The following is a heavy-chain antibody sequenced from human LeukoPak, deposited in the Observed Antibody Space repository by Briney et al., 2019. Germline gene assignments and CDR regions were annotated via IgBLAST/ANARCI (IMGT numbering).Heavy chain of an antibody. CDR3: ARGPPYCSGGSCYSNWFDP. Sequence: SETLSLTCAVYGGSFSGYYWTWIRQPPQKGLEWIGEINHSGSTDYNPSLRSRVTISVDTSKNQFSLKLSSVTAADTAVYYCARGPPYCSGGSCYSNWFDPWGQGTLVTVSS. V-gene: IGHV4-34*01. CDR1: GGSFSGYY. D-gene: IGHD2-15*01. CDR2: INHSGST. J-gene: IGHJ5*02.